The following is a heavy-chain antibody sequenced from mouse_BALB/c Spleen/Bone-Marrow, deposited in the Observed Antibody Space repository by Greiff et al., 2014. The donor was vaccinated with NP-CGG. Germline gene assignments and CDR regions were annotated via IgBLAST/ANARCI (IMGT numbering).Heavy chain of an antibody. J-gene: IGHJ3*01. V-gene: IGHV1S29*02. CDR3: ARGVYYDYDVWFAN. CDR1: GYTFTDYN. Sequence: VQLQQPGPELVKPGASVKISCKAFGYTFTDYNMHWVKQNHGKSLEWIGYIYPYNGNTGYNQKFKSKATLTVDNSSSTAYMELRSLTSEDSAVYYCARGVYYDYDVWFANWGQGTLVTVSA. D-gene: IGHD2-4*01. CDR2: IYPYNGNT.